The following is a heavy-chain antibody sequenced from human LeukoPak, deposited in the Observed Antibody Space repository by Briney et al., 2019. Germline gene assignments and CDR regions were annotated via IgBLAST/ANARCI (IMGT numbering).Heavy chain of an antibody. CDR1: GFIFSDYY. D-gene: IGHD1-1*01. J-gene: IGHJ5*02. CDR2: ISSSGSTT. V-gene: IGHV3-11*01. CDR3: VREQAGGTTKRRFDP. Sequence: GGSLRLSCAASGFIFSDYYMSWIRQAPGKGLEWVSYISSSGSTTYCADSVKGRFTISRDNAKNSLYLQMNSLRAEDTAVYYCVREQAGGTTKRRFDPWGQGTLVTVSS.